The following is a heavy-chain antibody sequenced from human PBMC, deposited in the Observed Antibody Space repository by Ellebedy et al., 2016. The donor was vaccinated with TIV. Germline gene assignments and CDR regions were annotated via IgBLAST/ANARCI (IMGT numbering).Heavy chain of an antibody. CDR2: INPSGGST. J-gene: IGHJ5*02. Sequence: AASVKVSCKASGYTFTSYYMHWVRQAPGQGLEWMGIINPSGGSTSYAQKFQGRVTMTRDTSTSTVYMELSSLRSEDTAVYYCARVGNTAMVSIWFDPWGQGTLVTVSS. CDR3: ARVGNTAMVSIWFDP. D-gene: IGHD5-18*01. V-gene: IGHV1-46*01. CDR1: GYTFTSYY.